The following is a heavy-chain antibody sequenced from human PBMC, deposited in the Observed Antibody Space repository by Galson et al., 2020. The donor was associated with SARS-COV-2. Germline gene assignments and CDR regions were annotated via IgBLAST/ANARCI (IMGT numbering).Heavy chain of an antibody. D-gene: IGHD6-19*01. CDR3: AREATSSGWLYPRYYFDY. CDR2: ISSSSSYI. CDR1: GFTFSSYS. J-gene: IGHJ4*02. Sequence: GESLKISCAASGFTFSSYSMNWVRQAPGKGLEWVSSISSSSSYIYYADSVKGRFTISRDNAKNSLYLQMNSLRAEDTAVYYCAREATSSGWLYPRYYFDYWGQGTLVTVSS. V-gene: IGHV3-21*01.